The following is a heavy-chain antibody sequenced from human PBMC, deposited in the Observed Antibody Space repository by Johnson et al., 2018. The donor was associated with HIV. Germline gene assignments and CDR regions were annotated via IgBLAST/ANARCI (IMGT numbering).Heavy chain of an antibody. J-gene: IGHJ3*02. Sequence: QVQLVESGGGVVQPGGSLRLSCAASGFTFSSYGMHWVRQAPGKGLEWVAFIRYDGSNKYYVYSVKGRFTISRDNAKNSLYLQMNSLRAEDTAVYYCARDWDAFDIWGQGTMVTVSS. CDR1: GFTFSSYG. CDR3: ARDWDAFDI. V-gene: IGHV3-30*02. CDR2: IRYDGSNK.